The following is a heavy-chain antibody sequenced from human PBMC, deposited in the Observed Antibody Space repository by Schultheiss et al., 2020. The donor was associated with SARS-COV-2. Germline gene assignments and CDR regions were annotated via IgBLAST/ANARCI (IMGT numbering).Heavy chain of an antibody. CDR2: ISSSSSYI. J-gene: IGHJ6*02. V-gene: IGHV3-21*01. CDR3: ARDTIYYYGMDV. Sequence: GGSLRLSCAASGFTFSSYSMNWVRQAPGKGLEWVSSISSSSSYIYYADSVKGRFTISRDNAKNSLYLQMNSLRAEDTAVYYCARDTIYYYGMDVWGQGTTVTVSS. D-gene: IGHD5-24*01. CDR1: GFTFSSYS.